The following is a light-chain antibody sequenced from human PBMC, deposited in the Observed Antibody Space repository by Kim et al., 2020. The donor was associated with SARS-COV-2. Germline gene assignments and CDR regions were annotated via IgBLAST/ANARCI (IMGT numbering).Light chain of an antibody. CDR1: HGISIY. V-gene: IGKV1-9*01. CDR2: SAS. Sequence: SVGDTVTLTRRASHGISIYFAWYQQKPVLAPKVLIYSASPLQSGVPSRFSGSGSGTDFTLTISSLQPEDFATYYCQQLNSYPLTFGGGTKVDIK. CDR3: QQLNSYPLT. J-gene: IGKJ4*01.